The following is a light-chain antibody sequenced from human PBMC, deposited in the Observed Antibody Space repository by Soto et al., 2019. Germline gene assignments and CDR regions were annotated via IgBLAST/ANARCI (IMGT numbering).Light chain of an antibody. Sequence: QSALTQPPSASGSPGQSVTISCTGTSSDVGGYKHVSWYQQHPGKAPKLMIYEVNKRPSGVPDRFSGSKSDNTASLTVSGLQAEDEADYYCSSYGGSNNFYVFGTGTKLTVL. CDR1: SSDVGGYKH. CDR2: EVN. V-gene: IGLV2-8*01. CDR3: SSYGGSNNFYV. J-gene: IGLJ1*01.